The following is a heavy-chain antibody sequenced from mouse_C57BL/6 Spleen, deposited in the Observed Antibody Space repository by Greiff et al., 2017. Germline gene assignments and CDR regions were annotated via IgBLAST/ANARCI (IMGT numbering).Heavy chain of an antibody. J-gene: IGHJ2*01. Sequence: QVQLKESGPGILQPSQTLSLTCSFSGFSLSTFGMGVGWIRQPSGKGLEWLAHIWWDDDKYYNPALKSRLTISKDTSKNQVFLKIANVYTADTATYYCARSTMVTTNYFDYWGQGTTLTVSS. D-gene: IGHD2-2*01. V-gene: IGHV8-8*01. CDR3: ARSTMVTTNYFDY. CDR2: IWWDDDK. CDR1: GFSLSTFGMG.